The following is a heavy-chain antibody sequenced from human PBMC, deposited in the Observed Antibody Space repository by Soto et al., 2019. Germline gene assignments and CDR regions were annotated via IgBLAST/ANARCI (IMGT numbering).Heavy chain of an antibody. CDR3: ARDQGGYNIGYYFDY. Sequence: PSETLSLTCTVSGGSICSGGYYWSWIRQHPGKGLEWIGYIYYSGSTYYNPSLKSRVTISVDTSKNQFSLKLSSVTAADTAVYYCARDQGGYNIGYYFDYWGQGTLVTVSS. CDR1: GGSICSGGYY. V-gene: IGHV4-31*03. CDR2: IYYSGST. D-gene: IGHD5-12*01. J-gene: IGHJ4*02.